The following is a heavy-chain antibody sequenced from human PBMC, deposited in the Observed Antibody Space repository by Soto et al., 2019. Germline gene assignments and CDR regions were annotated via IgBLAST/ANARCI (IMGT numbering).Heavy chain of an antibody. CDR3: ANGGSYGSYYYYGMDV. J-gene: IGHJ6*02. Sequence: QVQLVQSGAEVKKPGSSVKVYCKASGGTFSSYTISWVRQAPGQGLEWMGRIIPILGIANYAQKFQGRVTITADKSASTAYMELSSLRSEDTAVYYCANGGSYGSYYYYGMDVWGQGTTVTVSS. CDR2: IIPILGIA. V-gene: IGHV1-69*02. CDR1: GGTFSSYT. D-gene: IGHD1-26*01.